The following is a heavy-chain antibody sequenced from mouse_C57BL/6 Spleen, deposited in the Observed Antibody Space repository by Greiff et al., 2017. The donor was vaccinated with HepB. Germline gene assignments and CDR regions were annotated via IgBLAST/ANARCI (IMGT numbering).Heavy chain of an antibody. V-gene: IGHV5-4*01. CDR3: ARDITTVTGYFDV. CDR2: ISDGGSYT. J-gene: IGHJ1*03. Sequence: EVKRVESGGGLVKPGGSLKLSCAASGFTFSSYAMSWVRQTPEKRLEWVATISDGGSYTYYPDNVKGRFTISRDNAKNNLYLQMSHLKSEDTAMYYCARDITTVTGYFDVWGTGTTVTVSS. CDR1: GFTFSSYA. D-gene: IGHD1-1*01.